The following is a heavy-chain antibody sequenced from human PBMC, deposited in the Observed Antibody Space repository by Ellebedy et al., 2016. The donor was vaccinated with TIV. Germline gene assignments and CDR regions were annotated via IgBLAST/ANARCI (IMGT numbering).Heavy chain of an antibody. CDR2: FDPEDGET. CDR1: GYTFTSYG. V-gene: IGHV1-24*01. J-gene: IGHJ6*02. Sequence: ASVKVSCXASGYTFTSYGISWVRQAPGKGLEWMGGFDPEDGETIYAQKFQGRVTMTEDTSTDTAYMELSSLRSEDTAVYYCATVPGYIHYYGMDVWGQGTTVTVSS. D-gene: IGHD5-18*01. CDR3: ATVPGYIHYYGMDV.